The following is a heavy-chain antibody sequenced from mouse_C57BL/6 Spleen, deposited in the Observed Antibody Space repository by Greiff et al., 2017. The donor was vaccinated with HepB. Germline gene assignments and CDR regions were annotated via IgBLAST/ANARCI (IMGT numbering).Heavy chain of an antibody. CDR2: ISYDGSN. V-gene: IGHV3-6*01. CDR3: ASPYYYGSSPAWFAY. Sequence: EVKVEESGPGLVKPSQSLSLTCSVTGYSITSGYYWNWIRQFPGNKLEWMGYISYDGSNNYNPSLKNRISLTRDPSKNQFFLKLNSVTTEDTATYYCASPYYYGSSPAWFAYWGQGTLVTVSA. CDR1: GYSITSGYY. D-gene: IGHD1-1*01. J-gene: IGHJ3*01.